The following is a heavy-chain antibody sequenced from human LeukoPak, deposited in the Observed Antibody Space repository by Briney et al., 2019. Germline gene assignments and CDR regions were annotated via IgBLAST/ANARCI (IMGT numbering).Heavy chain of an antibody. J-gene: IGHJ5*02. CDR1: GNTFSHYW. D-gene: IGHD5/OR15-5a*01. V-gene: IGHV5-51*01. CDR2: IYPGDSDT. Sequence: GESLTISCKGSGNTFSHYWIAWVRQMPGEGLEWMGIIYPGDSDTRYSPSFQGQVAISADKSINTAYLHWSGLKPSDTAMYYCARRARGVYYNWLDPWGQGTLVTVSS. CDR3: ARRARGVYYNWLDP.